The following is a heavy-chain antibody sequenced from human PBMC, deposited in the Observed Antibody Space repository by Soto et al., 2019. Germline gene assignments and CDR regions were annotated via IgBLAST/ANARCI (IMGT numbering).Heavy chain of an antibody. CDR1: GYTFTSYY. J-gene: IGHJ6*03. CDR2: INPSGGST. CDR3: AKPNSGYVSYYYYYMDV. Sequence: ASVKVSCKASGYTFTSYYMHWVRQAPGQGLEWMGIINPSGGSTSYAQKFQSRVTMTRDTSTSTVYMELSSLRSEDTAVYYCAKPNSGYVSYYYYYMDVWGKGTTVTVSS. V-gene: IGHV1-46*01. D-gene: IGHD5-12*01.